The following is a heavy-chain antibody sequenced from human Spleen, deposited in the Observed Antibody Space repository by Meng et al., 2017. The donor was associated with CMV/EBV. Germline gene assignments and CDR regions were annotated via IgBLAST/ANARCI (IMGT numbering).Heavy chain of an antibody. D-gene: IGHD6-13*01. V-gene: IGHV3-43*01. CDR3: AKGDSSSLRPTFDY. J-gene: IGHJ4*02. CDR2: ISWDGDIT. CDR1: GFTFDDYT. Sequence: GGSLRLSCAASGFTFDDYTMPWVRQAPGKGLEWVSLISWDGDITYYADSVKGRFTISRDNSKNSLYLQTNGLRTEDTALYFCAKGDSSSLRPTFDYWGQGTLVTVSS.